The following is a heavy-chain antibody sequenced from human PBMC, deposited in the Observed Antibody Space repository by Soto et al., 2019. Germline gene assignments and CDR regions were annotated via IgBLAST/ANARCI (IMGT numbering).Heavy chain of an antibody. J-gene: IGHJ4*02. Sequence: SETLSLTCTVSGGSISSYYWSWIRQPPGKGLEWIGYIYYSGSTNYNPSLKSRVTISVDTSKNQFSLKLSSVTAADTAVYYCARESGYSSGWYDSYFDYWGQGTLVTSPQ. CDR1: GGSISSYY. CDR2: IYYSGST. D-gene: IGHD6-19*01. CDR3: ARESGYSSGWYDSYFDY. V-gene: IGHV4-59*01.